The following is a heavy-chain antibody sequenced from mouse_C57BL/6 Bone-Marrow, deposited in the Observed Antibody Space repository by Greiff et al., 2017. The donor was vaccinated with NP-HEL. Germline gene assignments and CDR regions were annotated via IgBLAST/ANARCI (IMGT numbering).Heavy chain of an antibody. V-gene: IGHV5-17*01. CDR3: AATSYYSNSYFDY. CDR1: GFTFSDYG. J-gene: IGHJ2*01. CDR2: ISSGSSTI. D-gene: IGHD2-5*01. Sequence: EVQRVESGGGLVKPGGSLKLSCAASGFTFSDYGMHWVRQAPEKGLEWVAYISSGSSTIYYADTVKGRFTISRDNAKNTLFLQMTSLRSEDTAMYYCAATSYYSNSYFDYWGQGTTLTVSS.